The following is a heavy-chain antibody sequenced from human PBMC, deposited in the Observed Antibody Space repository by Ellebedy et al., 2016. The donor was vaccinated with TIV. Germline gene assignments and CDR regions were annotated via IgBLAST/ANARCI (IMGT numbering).Heavy chain of an antibody. J-gene: IGHJ2*01. V-gene: IGHV4-59*01. CDR3: ARGRSTSYLTVYFDL. CDR2: IYYSGST. Sequence: SETLSLTCTVSGGSISSYYWSWIRQPPGKGLEWIGYIYYSGSTNYNPSLKSRVTISVDTSKNQFSLKLSSVTAADTAVYYCARGRSTSYLTVYFDLWGRGTLVTVSS. CDR1: GGSISSYY. D-gene: IGHD2-2*01.